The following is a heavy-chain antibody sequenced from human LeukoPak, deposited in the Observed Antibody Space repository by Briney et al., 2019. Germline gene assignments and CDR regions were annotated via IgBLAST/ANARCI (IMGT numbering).Heavy chain of an antibody. Sequence: GGSLRLSCAASGFTVSSNYMSWVRQAPGKGLEWVSVIYSGGSTYYADSVKGRFTISRDNSKNTLYLQMNSLRAEDTAVYYCAREGYSGSYRHFDYWGQGTLVTVSS. CDR2: IYSGGST. V-gene: IGHV3-53*05. D-gene: IGHD1-26*01. CDR3: AREGYSGSYRHFDY. J-gene: IGHJ4*02. CDR1: GFTVSSNY.